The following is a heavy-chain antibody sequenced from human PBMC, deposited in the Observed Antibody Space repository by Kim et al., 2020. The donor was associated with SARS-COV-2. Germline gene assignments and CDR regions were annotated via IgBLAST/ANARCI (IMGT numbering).Heavy chain of an antibody. D-gene: IGHD4-17*01. J-gene: IGHJ4*02. V-gene: IGHV3-11*01. CDR3: ARSPPYTVTPGDSEGLL. Sequence: VKGRFTISRDNAKNSLYLQMNSLRAEDTAVYYCARSPPYTVTPGDSEGLLWGQGTLVTVSS.